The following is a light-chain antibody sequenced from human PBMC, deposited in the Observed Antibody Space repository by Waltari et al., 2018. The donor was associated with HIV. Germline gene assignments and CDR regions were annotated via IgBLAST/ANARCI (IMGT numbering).Light chain of an antibody. CDR1: QSVSSSY. Sequence: EIVLTQSPGTLSLSPGERATLSCRASQSVSSSYLAWYQQKPGQAPRILIYGASSRATGIPERFSGSGSCTDFTLTISRLEPEDFAVYYCQQYGSSPRTFGPGTKVDIK. CDR3: QQYGSSPRT. V-gene: IGKV3-20*01. J-gene: IGKJ3*01. CDR2: GAS.